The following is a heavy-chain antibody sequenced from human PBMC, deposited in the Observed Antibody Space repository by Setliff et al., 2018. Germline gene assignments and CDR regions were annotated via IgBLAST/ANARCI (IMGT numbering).Heavy chain of an antibody. J-gene: IGHJ4*02. Sequence: LSLTCAASGFTFSSHWMHWVRQGPGKGPVWVSGISGGGTRTYYADSVKGRFTISRDNSKNTLYLQMNSLRPEDTAVYYCARTCSGSGCYAGLESWGQGTPVTVSS. D-gene: IGHD2-15*01. CDR3: ARTCSGSGCYAGLES. V-gene: IGHV3-74*01. CDR1: GFTFSSHW. CDR2: ISGGGTRT.